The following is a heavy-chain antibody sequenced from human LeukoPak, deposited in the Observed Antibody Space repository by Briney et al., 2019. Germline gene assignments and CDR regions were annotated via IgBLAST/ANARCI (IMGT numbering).Heavy chain of an antibody. CDR3: ARESGQLWSYYFDY. CDR1: GFTFSSYS. CDR2: ISSSSSTI. Sequence: PGGSLRLSCAASGFTFSSYSMNWVRQAPGKGLEWVSYISSSSSTIYYADSVKGRFTISRDNAKNSLYLQMNSLRAEDTAVYYCARESGQLWSYYFDYWGQGTLVTVSS. V-gene: IGHV3-48*01. J-gene: IGHJ4*02. D-gene: IGHD5-18*01.